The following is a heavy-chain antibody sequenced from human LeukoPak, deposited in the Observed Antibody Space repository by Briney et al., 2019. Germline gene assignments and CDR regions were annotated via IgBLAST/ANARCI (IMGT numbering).Heavy chain of an antibody. V-gene: IGHV3-15*01. CDR3: ARKLEQWLVAPGDY. Sequence: PGGSLRLSCVASGFNFNNAWMSWVRQAPGKGLEWVGRIKNKGAGGTTDYAAPVKGRFTISRDNAKNSLYLQMNSLRAEDTAVYYCARKLEQWLVAPGDYWGQGTLVTVSS. J-gene: IGHJ4*02. CDR2: IKNKGAGGTT. CDR1: GFNFNNAW. D-gene: IGHD6-19*01.